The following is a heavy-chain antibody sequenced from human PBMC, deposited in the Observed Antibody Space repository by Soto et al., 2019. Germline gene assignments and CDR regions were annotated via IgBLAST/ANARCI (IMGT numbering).Heavy chain of an antibody. V-gene: IGHV3-23*01. CDR2: ISGSGGST. Sequence: EVQLLESGGGLVQPGGSLRLSCAASGFTFTSYAMNWVRQAPGKGLEWVSVISGSGGSTYYADSVKGRFTISRDNSKNTLDLQMNRLRAEDTAVYYWAKRTTGWYFDLWGRGTLVTVSS. CDR1: GFTFTSYA. J-gene: IGHJ2*01. CDR3: AKRTTGWYFDL.